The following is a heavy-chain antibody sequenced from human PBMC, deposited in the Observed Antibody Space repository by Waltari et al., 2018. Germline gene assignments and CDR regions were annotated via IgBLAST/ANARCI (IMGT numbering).Heavy chain of an antibody. D-gene: IGHD3-22*01. CDR3: ARTYDSSPNNRGSGAFDI. V-gene: IGHV4-38-2*01. CDR1: GYSISSGYY. CDR2: IYHSGST. J-gene: IGHJ3*02. Sequence: QVQLQESGPGLVKPSETLSLTCAVSGYSISSGYYWGWIRQPPGKGLEWIGSIYHSGSTYYNPSRKSRVTISVDTSKNQFSLKLSSVTAADTAVYYCARTYDSSPNNRGSGAFDIWGQGTMVTVSS.